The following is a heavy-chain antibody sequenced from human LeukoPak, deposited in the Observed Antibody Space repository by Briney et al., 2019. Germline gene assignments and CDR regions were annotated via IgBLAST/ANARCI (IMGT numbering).Heavy chain of an antibody. Sequence: PGRSLRLSCAASGFTFDDYAMHWVRQAPGKGLEWVSGISWNSGSIGYADSVKGRFTISRDNAKNSLYLQMNSLRAEDTALYYCAKDISGGSVADAFDIWGQGTMVTVSS. CDR1: GFTFDDYA. J-gene: IGHJ3*02. V-gene: IGHV3-9*01. CDR3: AKDISGGSVADAFDI. CDR2: ISWNSGSI. D-gene: IGHD4-23*01.